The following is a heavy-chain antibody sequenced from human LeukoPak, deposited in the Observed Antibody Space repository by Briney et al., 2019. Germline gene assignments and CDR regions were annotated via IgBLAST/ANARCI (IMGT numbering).Heavy chain of an antibody. CDR2: MNPNSGNT. Sequence: ASVKVSCKASGYTFTSYDINWVRQATGQGLEWKGWMNPNSGNTGYAQKFQGRVTITRNTSISTAYMELSSLRSEDTAVYYCARSRRYYGDYAFVYWGQGTLVTVSS. CDR1: GYTFTSYD. J-gene: IGHJ4*02. V-gene: IGHV1-8*03. D-gene: IGHD4-17*01. CDR3: ARSRRYYGDYAFVY.